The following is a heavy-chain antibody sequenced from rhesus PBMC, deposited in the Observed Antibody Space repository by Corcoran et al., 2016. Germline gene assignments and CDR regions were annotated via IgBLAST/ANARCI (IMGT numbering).Heavy chain of an antibody. Sequence: EVQLVQSGAEGKRPGESLKIPCKTSGYSFTSYWISWVGQMPGKGLGWMGAIDPSDSDTIYSPSFPGQVTISADKSISTAYLQWSSLKASDSATYYCASQYSYSTLDYWGQGVLVTVSS. V-gene: IGHV5-2*01. D-gene: IGHD5-12*01. J-gene: IGHJ4*01. CDR2: IDPSDSDT. CDR1: GYSFTSYW. CDR3: ASQYSYSTLDY.